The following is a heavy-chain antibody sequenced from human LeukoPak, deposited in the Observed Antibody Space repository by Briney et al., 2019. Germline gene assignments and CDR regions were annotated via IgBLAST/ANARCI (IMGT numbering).Heavy chain of an antibody. CDR1: GYRFTIYW. CDR2: IYPGDSDI. V-gene: IGHV5-51*01. J-gene: IGHJ4*02. Sequence: GESLKISCKGSGYRFTIYWIGWVRQMPGRGLEWIGIIYPGDSDIRYSPSFQGQVNISADKSISTAYLQWSSLKASDTAMYYCARTYNQLPSRYFDYWGQGTLVTVSS. D-gene: IGHD2-2*01. CDR3: ARTYNQLPSRYFDY.